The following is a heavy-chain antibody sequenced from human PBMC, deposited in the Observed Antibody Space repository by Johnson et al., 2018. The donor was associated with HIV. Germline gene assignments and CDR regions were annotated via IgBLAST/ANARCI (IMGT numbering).Heavy chain of an antibody. CDR1: GFTVSSTD. V-gene: IGHV3-53*04. J-gene: IGHJ3*02. CDR3: ARGEGAYCGGDCYYAFDI. CDR2: IYTGGNA. D-gene: IGHD2-21*02. Sequence: VQLVESGGGLIQPGGSLRLSCAASGFTVSSTDMSWVRQATGKVLEWVSVIYTGGNAYYADSLCGRFPLSRQNAKNTMYLQVDSLRVEDTAVYYCARGEGAYCGGDCYYAFDIWGQGTMVTVSS.